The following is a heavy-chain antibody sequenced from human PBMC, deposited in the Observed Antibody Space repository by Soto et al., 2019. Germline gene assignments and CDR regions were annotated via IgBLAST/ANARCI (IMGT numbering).Heavy chain of an antibody. Sequence: GGSLRLSCAVSGFTFSSYGMHWVRQAPGKGLEWVAVISYDGSNKYYADSVKGRFTISRDNSKNTLYLQMNSLRAEDTAVYYCAKNRIAVAGPFWFDPWGQGTLVTVSS. CDR2: ISYDGSNK. D-gene: IGHD6-19*01. CDR1: GFTFSSYG. V-gene: IGHV3-30*18. CDR3: AKNRIAVAGPFWFDP. J-gene: IGHJ5*02.